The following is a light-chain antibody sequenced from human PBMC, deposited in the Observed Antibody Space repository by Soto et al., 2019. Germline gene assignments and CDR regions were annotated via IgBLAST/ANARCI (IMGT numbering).Light chain of an antibody. CDR3: CSYAGSYTLGV. J-gene: IGLJ2*01. CDR2: DVS. Sequence: QSALTQPRSVSGSPGQSVTISCTGISSDVGGYNYVSWYQQHPGKAPKLMIYDVSKRPSGVPDRFSGSKSGNTASLTISGLQDEDEADYYCCSYAGSYTLGVFGGGTKLTVL. V-gene: IGLV2-11*01. CDR1: SSDVGGYNY.